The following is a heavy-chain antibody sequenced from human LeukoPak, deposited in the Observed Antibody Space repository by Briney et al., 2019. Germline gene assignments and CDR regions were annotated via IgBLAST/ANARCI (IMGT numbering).Heavy chain of an antibody. J-gene: IGHJ6*04. CDR2: IYHIGST. D-gene: IGHD3-10*01. V-gene: IGHV4-38-2*02. Sequence: PSETLSLTCDVSGYSISSGYYWGWIRQPPGKGQEWIGSIYHIGSTYYNPSLKSRVTISVDKSKNQFSLKLSSVTAADTAVYYCARDRSYSGSYGMDVWGKGTTVTVSS. CDR1: GYSISSGYY. CDR3: ARDRSYSGSYGMDV.